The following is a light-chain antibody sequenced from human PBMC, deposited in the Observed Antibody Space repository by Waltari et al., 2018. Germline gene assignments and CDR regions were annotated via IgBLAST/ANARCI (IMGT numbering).Light chain of an antibody. CDR3: QAWDSGVAGV. CDR2: EDV. Sequence: SYDLIQSPSVSVSPGQTATITCSGYDLEKNYVCWYQQKPGQSPVLVIYEDVRRPSEIPQRFSGSNSGNTATLTISGTQPMDEADYYCQAWDSGVAGVFGTGTKVTVL. V-gene: IGLV3-1*01. CDR1: DLEKNY. J-gene: IGLJ1*01.